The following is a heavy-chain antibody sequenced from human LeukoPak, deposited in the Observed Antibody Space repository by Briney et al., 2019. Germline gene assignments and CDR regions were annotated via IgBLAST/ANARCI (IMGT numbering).Heavy chain of an antibody. J-gene: IGHJ4*02. Sequence: PGGSLRLSCAASGFTFSSNAMSWVRQAPGKGLEWVSVISASGGSTRDADSVKGRFTISRDNSKNTLDLQMSSLRVEDTAVYYCAKGIYHGPGRYYFDLWGQGTLVTVSS. CDR2: ISASGGST. CDR3: AKGIYHGPGRYYFDL. CDR1: GFTFSSNA. V-gene: IGHV3-23*01. D-gene: IGHD3-10*01.